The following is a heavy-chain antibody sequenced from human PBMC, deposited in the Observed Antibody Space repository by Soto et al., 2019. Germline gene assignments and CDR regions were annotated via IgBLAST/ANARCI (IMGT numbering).Heavy chain of an antibody. J-gene: IGHJ4*02. Sequence: QLQLQESGPGLVKPSETLSLTCNVSGVSISDTSYYWGWIRQPPGKGLEWIGTIYFNVNTFYNPARQSRLPISVDTSKIQVSLRLTSVTAADTAVYYCARQVSYWGQGTMFAVSS. CDR2: IYFNVNT. V-gene: IGHV4-39*01. CDR1: GVSISDTSYY. CDR3: ARQVSY. D-gene: IGHD2-8*01.